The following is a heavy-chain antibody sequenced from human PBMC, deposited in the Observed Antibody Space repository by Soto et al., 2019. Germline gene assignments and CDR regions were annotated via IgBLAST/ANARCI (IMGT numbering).Heavy chain of an antibody. J-gene: IGHJ5*02. V-gene: IGHV3-21*01. D-gene: IGHD2-15*01. CDR3: ARDVVVAQFDP. CDR1: GFTLSRYS. CDR2: ISSSSSYI. Sequence: GGALRLSCGASGFTLSRYSKNLVRQAPGKGLEWVSSISSSSSYIYYADSVKGRFTISRDNAKNSLYLQMNSLRAEDTAVYYCARDVVVAQFDPWGQGTLVTVS.